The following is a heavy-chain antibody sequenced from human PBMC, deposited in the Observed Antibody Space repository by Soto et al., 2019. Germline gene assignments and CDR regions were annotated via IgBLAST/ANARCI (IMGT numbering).Heavy chain of an antibody. Sequence: EVQLLESGGALVQPGGSLRLSCAASGFAFSNFAMAWVRQAPGKGPEWVSSIGGSGGYTFYAESAEGRFTISRDDSKNTLYLQMSSLRDEYTAVYYCVKDPVVFHPGSGWYYIVEWGQGTRVTVSS. J-gene: IGHJ4*02. CDR2: IGGSGGYT. D-gene: IGHD6-13*01. V-gene: IGHV3-23*01. CDR3: VKDPVVFHPGSGWYYIVE. CDR1: GFAFSNFA.